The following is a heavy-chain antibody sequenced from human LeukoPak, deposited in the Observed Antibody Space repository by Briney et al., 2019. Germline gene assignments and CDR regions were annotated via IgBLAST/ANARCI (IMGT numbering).Heavy chain of an antibody. D-gene: IGHD3-10*01. Sequence: SVKVSCKASGGTFSSHAISWVRQAPGQGLEWMGGIIPISGTANYAQKSQDRVTITADESTSTAYMELASLRSEDTAVYYCARETYDSGIHNYFYGMDIWGKGTTVTVSS. J-gene: IGHJ6*04. CDR3: ARETYDSGIHNYFYGMDI. CDR2: IIPISGTA. V-gene: IGHV1-69*13. CDR1: GGTFSSHA.